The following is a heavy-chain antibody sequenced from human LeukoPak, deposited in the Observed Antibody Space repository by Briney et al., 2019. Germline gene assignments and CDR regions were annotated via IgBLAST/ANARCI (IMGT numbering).Heavy chain of an antibody. CDR2: ISGSGGST. D-gene: IGHD3-22*01. Sequence: GGSLRLSCAASGFTFSSYAMTWVRQAPGKGLEWVSVISGSGGSTYYADSVKGRFTISRDNSKNTLYLQMNSLRVEDTAVYYCARDRRYDSSTPDYWGQGTLVTVSS. J-gene: IGHJ4*02. V-gene: IGHV3-23*01. CDR1: GFTFSSYA. CDR3: ARDRRYDSSTPDY.